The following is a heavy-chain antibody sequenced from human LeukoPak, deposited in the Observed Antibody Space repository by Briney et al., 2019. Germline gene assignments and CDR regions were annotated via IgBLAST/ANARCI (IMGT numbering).Heavy chain of an antibody. D-gene: IGHD3-22*01. CDR1: GFTFSSYA. Sequence: GGSLRLSCAASGFTFSSYAMHWVRQAPGKGLEWVAVISYDGSNKYYADSVKGRFTISRDNSKNTLYLQMNSLRAEDTAVYYCARGFGGYYDSSGYSPHDAFDIWGQGTMVTVSS. J-gene: IGHJ3*02. CDR2: ISYDGSNK. CDR3: ARGFGGYYDSSGYSPHDAFDI. V-gene: IGHV3-30*04.